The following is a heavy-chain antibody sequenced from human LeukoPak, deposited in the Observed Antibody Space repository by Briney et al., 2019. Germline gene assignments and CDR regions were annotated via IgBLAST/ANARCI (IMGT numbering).Heavy chain of an antibody. CDR1: GGSISSYY. J-gene: IGHJ4*02. V-gene: IGHV4-59*01. CDR3: ARHGGSYTFDF. Sequence: SETLSLTCSVSGGSISSYYWSWVRQPPGKGLELIGYMYDSGSTNNNPSLKSRVTISVDTSKNQFSLRLSSVTAADTAVYYCARHGGSYTFDFWGQGVLVTVSS. CDR2: MYDSGST. D-gene: IGHD1-26*01.